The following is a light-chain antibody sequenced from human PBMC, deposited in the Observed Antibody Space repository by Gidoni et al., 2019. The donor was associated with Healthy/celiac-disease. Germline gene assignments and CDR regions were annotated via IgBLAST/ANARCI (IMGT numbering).Light chain of an antibody. CDR2: GNS. J-gene: IGLJ1*01. Sequence: QSVLTQPPSVSGAPGQRVTISCTGSSSTIGAGYDIHWYQQLPGTAPKVLIYGNSNRPSGVPDRFSGSTSGTSASLAITGLQAEDEADYYCQSYDSSLSGYVFGTGTKVTVL. CDR1: SSTIGAGYD. CDR3: QSYDSSLSGYV. V-gene: IGLV1-40*01.